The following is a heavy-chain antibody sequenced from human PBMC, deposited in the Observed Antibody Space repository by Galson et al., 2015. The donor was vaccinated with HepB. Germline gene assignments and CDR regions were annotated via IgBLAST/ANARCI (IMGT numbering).Heavy chain of an antibody. CDR3: ASHTRGYYDSSGYYSGNLEYFQH. Sequence: ETLSLTCTVSGGSISSSSYYWGWIRQPPGKGLEWIGSIYYSGSTYYNPSLKSRVTISVDTSRNQFSLKLSSVTAADTAVYYCASHTRGYYDSSGYYSGNLEYFQHWGQGTLVTVSS. CDR1: GGSISSSSYY. D-gene: IGHD3-22*01. V-gene: IGHV4-39*01. J-gene: IGHJ1*01. CDR2: IYYSGST.